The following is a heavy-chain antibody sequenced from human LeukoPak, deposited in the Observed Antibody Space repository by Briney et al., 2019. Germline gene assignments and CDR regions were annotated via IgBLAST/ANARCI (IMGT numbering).Heavy chain of an antibody. CDR3: ARDLEDIVVVPAAIEGY. D-gene: IGHD2-2*01. J-gene: IGHJ4*02. Sequence: ASVRVSCKASGYTFTSYGISWVRQAHGQGLEWMGWISAYNGNTNYAQKLQGRVTMTTDTSTSTAYMELRSLRSDDTAVYYCARDLEDIVVVPAAIEGYWGQGTLVTVSS. CDR1: GYTFTSYG. CDR2: ISAYNGNT. V-gene: IGHV1-18*01.